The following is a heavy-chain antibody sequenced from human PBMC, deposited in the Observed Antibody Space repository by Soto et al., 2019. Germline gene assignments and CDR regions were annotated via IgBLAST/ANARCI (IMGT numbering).Heavy chain of an antibody. Sequence: ASVKVSCKASGYAFSSNYIHWVRQAPGQGLEWMGVINPSNGRTTYAQNFQDRVTMTRDTSTSTVYIELRSLSSDDTAVYYCARRGFDYWGQGTPVTSPQ. CDR3: ARRGFDY. CDR1: GYAFSSNY. V-gene: IGHV1-46*01. J-gene: IGHJ4*02. CDR2: INPSNGRT.